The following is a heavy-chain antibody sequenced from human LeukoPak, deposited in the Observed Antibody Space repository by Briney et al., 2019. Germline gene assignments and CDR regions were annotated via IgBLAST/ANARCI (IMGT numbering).Heavy chain of an antibody. D-gene: IGHD1-26*01. CDR3: AREGPSGSYEN. CDR1: DGSIISSSYY. CDR2: IYYSGST. V-gene: IGHV4-39*07. J-gene: IGHJ4*02. Sequence: PSETLSLTCTVSDGSIISSSYYWGWIRQPPGKGLEWIGSIYYSGSTSYNPSLKSRVTISVDTSKNQFSLKLSSVTAADTAVYYCAREGPSGSYENWGQGTLVTVSS.